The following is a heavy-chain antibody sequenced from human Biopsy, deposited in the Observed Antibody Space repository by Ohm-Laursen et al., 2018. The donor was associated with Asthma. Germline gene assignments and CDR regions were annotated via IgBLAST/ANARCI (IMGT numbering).Heavy chain of an antibody. Sequence: SLRLPCSAFGFVFRSHAMHWVRQAPGKGLEWVAVVSYDGGVVHYADSMKGRFTISRDNAKSTLYLQMNRLRTDDTAVYFCAKRRGYSGLTDFDHWGQGTLVTVSS. CDR3: AKRRGYSGLTDFDH. D-gene: IGHD6-19*01. CDR1: GFVFRSHA. CDR2: VSYDGGVV. V-gene: IGHV3-30*18. J-gene: IGHJ4*02.